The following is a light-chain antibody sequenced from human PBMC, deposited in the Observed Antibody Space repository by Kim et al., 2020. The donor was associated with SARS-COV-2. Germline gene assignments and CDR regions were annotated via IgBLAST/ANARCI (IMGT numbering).Light chain of an antibody. J-gene: IGLJ2*01. Sequence: QGKTARITCGENNIGSKSVPWYQQKPGQAPVLVIYYDSDRPSGIPERFSGSNSGNTATLTISRVEAGDEADYYCQVWDSSSDHVVFGGGTQLTVL. CDR1: NIGSKS. CDR2: YDS. V-gene: IGLV3-21*04. CDR3: QVWDSSSDHVV.